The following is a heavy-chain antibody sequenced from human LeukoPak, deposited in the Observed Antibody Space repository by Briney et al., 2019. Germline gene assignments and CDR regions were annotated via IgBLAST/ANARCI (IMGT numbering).Heavy chain of an antibody. V-gene: IGHV1-69*06. CDR3: ASDVYDILTGPPTY. Sequence: SVKVPCKASGGTFSSYAISWVRQAPGQGLEWMGGIIPIFGTANYAQKFQGRVTITADKSTSTAYMELSSLRSEDTAVYYCASDVYDILTGPPTYWGQGTLVTVSS. CDR2: IIPIFGTA. D-gene: IGHD3-9*01. CDR1: GGTFSSYA. J-gene: IGHJ4*02.